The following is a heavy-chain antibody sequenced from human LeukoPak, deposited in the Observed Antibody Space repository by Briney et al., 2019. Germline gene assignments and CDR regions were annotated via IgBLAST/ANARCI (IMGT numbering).Heavy chain of an antibody. J-gene: IGHJ4*02. D-gene: IGHD6-13*01. CDR2: IYSGGST. CDR1: GFSFDDYP. CDR3: TKLGY. Sequence: GGSLRLSCAASGFSFDDYPMHWVRQAPGKGLEWVSLIYSGGSTYYADSVQGRFTISRDNSKNTLYLQLNSLRAEDTAVYYCTKLGYWGQGTLVTVSS. V-gene: IGHV3-66*01.